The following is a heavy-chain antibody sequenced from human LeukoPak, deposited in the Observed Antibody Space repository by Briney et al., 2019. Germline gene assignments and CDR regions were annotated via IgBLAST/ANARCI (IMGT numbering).Heavy chain of an antibody. D-gene: IGHD6-13*01. Sequence: GGSLRLSCAASGFAFGDYWMTWVRQAPGKGLEWVANIKKDGSEKYYVASVRGRFTISRDNAKNSLYLQMNSLRAEDTAVYYCASELPSSSWYDYWGQGTLVTISS. V-gene: IGHV3-7*01. CDR3: ASELPSSSWYDY. CDR1: GFAFGDYW. J-gene: IGHJ4*02. CDR2: IKKDGSEK.